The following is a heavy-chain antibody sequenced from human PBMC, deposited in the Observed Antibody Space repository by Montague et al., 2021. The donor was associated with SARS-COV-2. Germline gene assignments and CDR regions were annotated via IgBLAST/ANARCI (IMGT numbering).Heavy chain of an antibody. Sequence: SDTLSLTCAVYGRSFSGYYWCWFRHHPAKGLERSGEVKDSGSTNYITSLKSRVAISVDTTKNQFSPKLMSVTAADTSVYFCAGGALTGGNYEFWRGYYTGPLDYWGQGTLVTVSS. CDR1: GRSFSGYY. CDR2: VKDSGST. D-gene: IGHD3-3*01. CDR3: AGGALTGGNYEFWRGYYTGPLDY. V-gene: IGHV4-34*01. J-gene: IGHJ4*02.